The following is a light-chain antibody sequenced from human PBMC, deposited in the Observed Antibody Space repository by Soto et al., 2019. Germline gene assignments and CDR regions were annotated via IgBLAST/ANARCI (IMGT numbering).Light chain of an antibody. CDR3: SSYSSSSAR. J-gene: IGLJ1*01. Sequence: SALTQPASVSVSPGQSITISCTGTSSHVGSYNYVSWYQQHPGKAPKLMIYEVSDRPSGISSRFSGSKSGNTASLTISGLQTEDEADYYCSSYSSSSARFGTGTKVTVL. CDR2: EVS. CDR1: SSHVGSYNY. V-gene: IGLV2-14*01.